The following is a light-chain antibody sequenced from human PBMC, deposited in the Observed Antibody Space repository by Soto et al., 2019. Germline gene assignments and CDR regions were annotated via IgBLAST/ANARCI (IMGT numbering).Light chain of an antibody. CDR3: QQRSDRPS. V-gene: IGKV3-11*01. J-gene: IGKJ2*01. CDR1: QTVSNY. Sequence: EVVLTQSPATLSLSPGDRATLSCRASQTVSNYLAWYQQKLGQAPRLLIYDASNRAPGIPARFSGSGSGTDFTLTISSLEPEGFAVYYCQQRSDRPSFGQGTKLEIK. CDR2: DAS.